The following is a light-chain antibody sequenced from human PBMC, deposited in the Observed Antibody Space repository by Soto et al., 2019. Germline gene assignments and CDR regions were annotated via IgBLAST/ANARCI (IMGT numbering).Light chain of an antibody. CDR2: GAS. V-gene: IGKV3D-20*02. CDR3: QQRNDWALT. J-gene: IGKJ4*01. Sequence: IVLTQSPCTLSLSPGERATLSCRASQSVSSSYLAWYQQKPGQAPRLLIYGASNRATGIPDRFSGSGSGTDFTLTISSLEPEDFAVYYCQQRNDWALTFAGGTKVDIK. CDR1: QSVSSSY.